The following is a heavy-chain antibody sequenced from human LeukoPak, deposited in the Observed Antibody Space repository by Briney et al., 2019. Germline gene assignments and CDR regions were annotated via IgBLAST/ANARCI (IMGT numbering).Heavy chain of an antibody. CDR2: ISYDGSNK. V-gene: IGHV3-30*18. J-gene: IGHJ4*02. D-gene: IGHD5-12*01. CDR3: AKDLSGYDLYYFDY. CDR1: GFTFSSYG. Sequence: GGSLRLSCAASGFTFSSYGMHWVRQAPGKGLEWVAVISYDGSNKYYADSVKGRFTISRDNSKNTLYLQMNGLRAEDTAVYYCAKDLSGYDLYYFDYWGQGTLVTVSS.